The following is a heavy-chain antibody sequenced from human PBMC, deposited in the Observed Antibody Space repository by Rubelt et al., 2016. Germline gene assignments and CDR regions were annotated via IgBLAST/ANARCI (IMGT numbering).Heavy chain of an antibody. J-gene: IGHJ4*02. CDR3: ARGSRSLSGYPDY. D-gene: IGHD3-3*01. CDR2: IYYSGST. V-gene: IGHV4-59*01. CDR1: GGSISSYY. Sequence: QVQLQESGPGLVKPSETLSLTCTVSGGSISSYYWSWIRQPPGKGLEWIGYIYYSGSTNYNPPLKCRVPISVDTSTTWFSLKLSSVTAADTAVYYCARGSRSLSGYPDYWGQGTLVTVSS.